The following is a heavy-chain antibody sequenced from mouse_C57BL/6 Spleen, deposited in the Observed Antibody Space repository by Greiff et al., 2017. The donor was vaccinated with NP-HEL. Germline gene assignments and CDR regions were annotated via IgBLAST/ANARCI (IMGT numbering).Heavy chain of an antibody. D-gene: IGHD2-4*01. CDR3: ERWDYDYGDYYAMDY. Sequence: VQLQQPGAELVKPGASVKLSCKASGYTFTSYWLHWVKQSPGHGLEWIGMIHPNSGSTNYNEKFKSKATLTVDKSSSTAYMQLSSLTSEDSAVYYCERWDYDYGDYYAMDYWGQGTSVTVSS. CDR2: IHPNSGST. CDR1: GYTFTSYW. J-gene: IGHJ4*01. V-gene: IGHV1-64*01.